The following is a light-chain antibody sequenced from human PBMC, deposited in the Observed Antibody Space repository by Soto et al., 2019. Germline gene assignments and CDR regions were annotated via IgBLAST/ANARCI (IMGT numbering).Light chain of an antibody. J-gene: IGLJ1*01. CDR2: DVS. V-gene: IGLV2-11*01. CDR1: SSDVGGYNY. Sequence: QSALTQPRSVSGSPGRSITLSCTGTSSDVGGYNYVSWYRQHPGKAPKLMIYDVSKRPSGVPDRFSGSKSGNTASLTISGLQAEDEADYYCCSYAGSYTHYVVGTGTKVTVL. CDR3: CSYAGSYTHYV.